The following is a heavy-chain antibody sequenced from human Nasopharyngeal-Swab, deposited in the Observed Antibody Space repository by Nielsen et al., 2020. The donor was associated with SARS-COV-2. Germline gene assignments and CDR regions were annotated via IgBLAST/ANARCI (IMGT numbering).Heavy chain of an antibody. CDR3: ARQLTSITIFGVVTRAFDY. D-gene: IGHD3-3*01. J-gene: IGHJ4*02. CDR2: IYYSRST. CDR1: GGSISSSSYY. V-gene: IGHV4-39*01. Sequence: SETPSLTCTVSGGSISSSSYYWGWIRQPPGKGLEWIGSIYYSRSTYYNPSLKSRVTISVDTSKNQFSLKLSSVTAADTAVYYCARQLTSITIFGVVTRAFDYWGQGTLVTVSS.